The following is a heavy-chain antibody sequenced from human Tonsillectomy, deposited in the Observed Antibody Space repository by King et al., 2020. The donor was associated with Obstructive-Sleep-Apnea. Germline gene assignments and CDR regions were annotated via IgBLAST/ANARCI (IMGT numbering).Heavy chain of an antibody. V-gene: IGHV4-59*08. CDR2: IYYSGST. D-gene: IGHD3-22*01. Sequence: VQLQESGPGLVKPSETLSLTCTVSGGSISSYYWSWIRQPPGKGLEGIGYIYYSGSTNYNPSLKGRVTISVDTSKNQFSLTLTSVTAADTAVYYGARHERDDSSGYYYLYYFDYWGQGTLVTVSS. CDR1: GGSISSYY. J-gene: IGHJ4*02. CDR3: ARHERDDSSGYYYLYYFDY.